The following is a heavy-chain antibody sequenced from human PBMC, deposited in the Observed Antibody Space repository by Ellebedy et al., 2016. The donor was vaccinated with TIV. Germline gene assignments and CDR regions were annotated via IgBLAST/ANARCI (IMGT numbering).Heavy chain of an antibody. D-gene: IGHD6-19*01. J-gene: IGHJ4*02. CDR2: IYYSGST. V-gene: IGHV4-59*08. CDR1: GGSISSYY. Sequence: MPSETLSLTCTVSGGSISSYYWSWIRQPPGKGLEWIGYIYYSGSTNYNPSLKSRVTISVDTSKNQFSLKLSSVTAADTAVYYCARRQWLVQGLFDYWGQGTLVTVSS. CDR3: ARRQWLVQGLFDY.